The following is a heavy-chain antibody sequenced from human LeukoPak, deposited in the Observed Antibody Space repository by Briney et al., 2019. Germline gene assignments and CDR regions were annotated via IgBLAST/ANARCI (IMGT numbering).Heavy chain of an antibody. CDR2: IYYSGST. V-gene: IGHV4-39*01. J-gene: IGHJ4*02. Sequence: SETLSLTCTVSGGSISTSSYYWGWIRQPPGKGLEWIGSIYYSGSTYYNPSLKSRVTISVDMSKNQFSLKLSSVTAADTAVYYCARHSRSVDYGSGSYTWDYWGQGTLVTVSS. CDR3: ARHSRSVDYGSGSYTWDY. CDR1: GGSISTSSYY. D-gene: IGHD3-10*01.